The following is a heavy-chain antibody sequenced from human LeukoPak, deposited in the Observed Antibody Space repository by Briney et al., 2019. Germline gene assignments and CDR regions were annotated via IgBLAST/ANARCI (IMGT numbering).Heavy chain of an antibody. D-gene: IGHD2-21*01. CDR1: GFTFSSYS. CDR3: VVGWIAASRRPCYMDV. Sequence: GGSLRLTCAASGFTFSSYSMNWVRQAPGKGLEWVSSISSSSSYIYYADSVKSRFTISRDNAKNSLYMQMTSLRAEDTAVYYCVVGWIAASRRPCYMDVWGKRTPVTVPS. V-gene: IGHV3-21*01. CDR2: ISSSSSYI. J-gene: IGHJ6*03.